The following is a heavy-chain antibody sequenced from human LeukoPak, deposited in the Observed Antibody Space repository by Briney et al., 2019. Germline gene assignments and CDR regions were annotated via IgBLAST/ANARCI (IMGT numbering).Heavy chain of an antibody. J-gene: IGHJ4*02. Sequence: SETLSLTCAVYGGSFSGYYWSWIRQPPGRGLEWIGEINHSGSTNYNPSLKSRVTISVDTSKNQFSLKLSSVTAADTAVYYCARRTKMVYGDFDYWGQGTLVTVSS. D-gene: IGHD3-10*01. CDR1: GGSFSGYY. CDR3: ARRTKMVYGDFDY. CDR2: INHSGST. V-gene: IGHV4-34*01.